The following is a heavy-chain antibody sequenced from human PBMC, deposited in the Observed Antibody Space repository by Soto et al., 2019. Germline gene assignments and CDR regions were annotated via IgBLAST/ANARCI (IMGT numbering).Heavy chain of an antibody. V-gene: IGHV3-7*03. CDR1: GFTFSNYW. CDR2: IKQDGGDQ. CDR3: ARDEAIEY. Sequence: PVWSLRLSCAASGFTFSNYWMSWVRQAPGKGLEWVANIKQDGGDQYYVDSVKGRFSISRDNAKNSLYLQMNSLRAEDTAVYYCARDEAIEYWGQGT. J-gene: IGHJ4*02.